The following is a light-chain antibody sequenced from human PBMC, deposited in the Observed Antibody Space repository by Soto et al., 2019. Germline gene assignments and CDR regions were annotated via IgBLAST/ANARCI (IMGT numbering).Light chain of an antibody. V-gene: IGLV1-51*02. CDR1: SSNIGSNY. Sequence: QSVLTQPPSVSAAPGQKVTISCSGSSSNIGSNYVSWYQQLPGTAPKLLIFQNNKRRSGIPDRFSGSKSGTSATLGITGLQTGDEADYYCGTWDYSLTAVVFGGGTKLTVL. J-gene: IGLJ2*01. CDR3: GTWDYSLTAVV. CDR2: QNN.